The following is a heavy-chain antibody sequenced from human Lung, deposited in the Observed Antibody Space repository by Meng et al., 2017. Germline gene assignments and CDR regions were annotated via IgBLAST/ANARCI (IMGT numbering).Heavy chain of an antibody. V-gene: IGHV1-18*01. J-gene: IGHJ4*02. CDR3: ARSPYSSGWPNFDS. CDR2: ISVYNVNT. Sequence: QVHLVQSGAEVREPGASVKVSCKASGYPFTNYGISWVRQAPGQGLEWMGWISVYNVNTNYAQKFQGGVTMTTDTSTSTTYMELRSLRSDDTGVYYCARSPYSSGWPNFDSWGQGTLVTVSS. D-gene: IGHD6-19*01. CDR1: GYPFTNYG.